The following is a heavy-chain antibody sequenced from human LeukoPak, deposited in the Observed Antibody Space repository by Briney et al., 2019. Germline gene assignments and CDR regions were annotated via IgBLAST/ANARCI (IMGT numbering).Heavy chain of an antibody. Sequence: PSETLSLTCAVYGGSFSGYYWSWIRQPPGKGLEWIGSIYYSGSTYYNPSLKSRVTISVDTSKNQFSLKLSSVTAADTAVYYCARSYDYVWGSYRYYYYYMDVWGKGTTVTVSS. V-gene: IGHV4-34*01. CDR3: ARSYDYVWGSYRYYYYYMDV. CDR2: IYYSGST. CDR1: GGSFSGYY. D-gene: IGHD3-16*02. J-gene: IGHJ6*03.